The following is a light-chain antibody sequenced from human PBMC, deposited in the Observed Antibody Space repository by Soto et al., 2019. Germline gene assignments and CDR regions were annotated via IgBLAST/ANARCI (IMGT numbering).Light chain of an antibody. CDR2: DVT. CDR1: GSDDGGFNF. Sequence: QSSLTQPASVSGSAGESITISCTGTGSDDGGFNFVSWYQQHPGKAPKLILYDVTNRPSGVSNRFSGSKSGNTASLTISGLQAEDEAAYHCSSYSGSTTLGYAFGTGTKVTVL. J-gene: IGLJ1*01. CDR3: SSYSGSTTLGYA. V-gene: IGLV2-14*03.